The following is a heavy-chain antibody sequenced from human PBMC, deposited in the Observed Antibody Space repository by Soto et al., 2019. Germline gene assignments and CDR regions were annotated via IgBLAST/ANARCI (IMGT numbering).Heavy chain of an antibody. V-gene: IGHV3-23*01. D-gene: IGHD3-22*01. CDR3: AKDPTSFDSSAQFDS. CDR2: ISGGGGST. J-gene: IGHJ4*02. Sequence: EVKLLESGGRLVQPGGSLRLSCAASGFSFNIFAMNWVRQAPGQGLEWVSGISGGGGSTYYADSVKGRFTISRDNSNNPLSLQMISLRAEDTAVYYCAKDPTSFDSSAQFDSWGQGTLVTVSS. CDR1: GFSFNIFA.